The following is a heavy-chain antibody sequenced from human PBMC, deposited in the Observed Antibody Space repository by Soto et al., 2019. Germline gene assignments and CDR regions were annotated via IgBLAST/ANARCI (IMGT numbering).Heavy chain of an antibody. CDR2: IYPGDSDT. CDR3: ARAPYDILTGYYPYYYYYYGMDV. J-gene: IGHJ6*02. V-gene: IGHV5-51*01. Sequence: PGESLKIFCKGSGYSFTSYWIGWVRQMPGKGLEWMGIIYPGDSDTRYSPSFQGQVTISADKSISTAYLQWSSLKASDTAMYYCARAPYDILTGYYPYYYYYYGMDVWGQGTTVTVSS. CDR1: GYSFTSYW. D-gene: IGHD3-9*01.